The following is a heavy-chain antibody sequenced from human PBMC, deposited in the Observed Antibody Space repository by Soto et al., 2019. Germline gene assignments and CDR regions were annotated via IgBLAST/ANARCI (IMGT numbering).Heavy chain of an antibody. Sequence: SVKVSFKASGGTFSSYTISWVRQAPGQGLEWMGRIIPILGIANYAQKFQGRVTITADKSTSTAYMELSSLRSEDTAVYYCASSIVGATSYSYYYYGMDVWGQGPTLTVSS. CDR3: ASSIVGATSYSYYYYGMDV. J-gene: IGHJ6*02. D-gene: IGHD1-26*01. CDR2: IIPILGIA. CDR1: GGTFSSYT. V-gene: IGHV1-69*02.